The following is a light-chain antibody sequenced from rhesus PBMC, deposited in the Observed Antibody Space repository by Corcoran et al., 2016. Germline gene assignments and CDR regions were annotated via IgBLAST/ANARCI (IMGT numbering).Light chain of an antibody. CDR1: QGIRSY. V-gene: IGKV1-25*01. CDR3: QQHDSYPLT. J-gene: IGKJ4*01. CDR2: AAS. Sequence: DIQMTQSPSSLSASVGDRVTITCRASQGIRSYLAWSQQNPGKAPNLLIYAASTLRSGVPSRFSGTRSETDFTLTISSLQPEDFATYYGQQHDSYPLTFGGGTKVELK.